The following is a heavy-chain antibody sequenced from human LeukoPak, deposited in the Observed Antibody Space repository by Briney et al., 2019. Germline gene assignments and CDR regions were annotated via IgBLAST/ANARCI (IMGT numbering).Heavy chain of an antibody. V-gene: IGHV1-2*02. J-gene: IGHJ5*02. CDR1: GYTFTGYY. CDR3: ARGRAAAGPNWFDP. CDR2: INPNSGGT. D-gene: IGHD6-13*01. Sequence: ASVKVSCKASGYTFTGYYMHWVRQAPGQGLEWMGWINPNSGGTNYAQKFQGRVTMTRDTSISTAYMELSRLRSDDMAVYYCARGRAAAGPNWFDPWGQGTLVTVSS.